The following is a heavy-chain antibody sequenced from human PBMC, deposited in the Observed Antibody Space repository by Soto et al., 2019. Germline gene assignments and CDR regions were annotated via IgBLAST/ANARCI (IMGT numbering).Heavy chain of an antibody. CDR1: GYTFTSYG. V-gene: IGHV1-18*01. D-gene: IGHD6-19*01. Sequence: QAQLVQSGAEVKKPGASVKVSCKASGYTFTSYGISWVRQAPGQGLEWMGWISAYNGNTNYAQKLQGRVTMTTDTSTSTAYMELRSLRSDDTAVYYCARDPVAGNQGWYYGMDVWGQGTTVTVSS. CDR2: ISAYNGNT. J-gene: IGHJ6*02. CDR3: ARDPVAGNQGWYYGMDV.